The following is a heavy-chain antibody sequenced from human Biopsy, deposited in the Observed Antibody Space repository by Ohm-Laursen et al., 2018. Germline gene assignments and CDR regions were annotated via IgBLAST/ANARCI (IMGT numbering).Heavy chain of an antibody. CDR1: GFTFDDYA. CDR3: AKDRRAVAGYDAFDI. V-gene: IGHV3-9*01. D-gene: IGHD6-19*01. J-gene: IGHJ3*02. CDR2: ITWNSGSI. Sequence: SLRLSCAASGFTFDDYAMHWVRQAPGKGLEWVSGITWNSGSIGYADSVKGRFTISRDNAKNSLYLQMNSLRAEDTALYYCAKDRRAVAGYDAFDIWGQGTMVTVSS.